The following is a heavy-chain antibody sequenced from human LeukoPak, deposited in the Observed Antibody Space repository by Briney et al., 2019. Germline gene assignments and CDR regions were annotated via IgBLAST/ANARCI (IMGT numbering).Heavy chain of an antibody. D-gene: IGHD3-16*02. V-gene: IGHV4-39*07. CDR1: GGSISSNGYY. CDR3: ARDRLSRADDYVWGSYRHPSNYYYYYMDV. CDR2: IYYSGGT. Sequence: PSETLSLTCTVSGGSISSNGYYWAWFRQPPGKGLEWIGSIYYSGGTYYNPSLKSRVTISIDTSKNQFSLKLRSVTAADTAVYYCARDRLSRADDYVWGSYRHPSNYYYYYMDVWGKGTTVTVSS. J-gene: IGHJ6*03.